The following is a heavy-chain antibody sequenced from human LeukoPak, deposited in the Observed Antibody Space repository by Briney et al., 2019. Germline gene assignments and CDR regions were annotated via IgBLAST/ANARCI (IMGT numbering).Heavy chain of an antibody. V-gene: IGHV4-59*08. Sequence: PSGTLSLTCTVSGGSISSYYWSWIRQPPGKGLEWIGYIYYSGSTNYNPSPKSRVTMSVDTSKNQFSLKLSSVTAADTAVYYCARQSESFYGFDYWGQGTLVTVSS. CDR3: ARQSESFYGFDY. CDR1: GGSISSYY. D-gene: IGHD1-26*01. J-gene: IGHJ4*02. CDR2: IYYSGST.